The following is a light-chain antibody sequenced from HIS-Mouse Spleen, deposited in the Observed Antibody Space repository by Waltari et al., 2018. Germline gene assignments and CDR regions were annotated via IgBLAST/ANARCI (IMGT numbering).Light chain of an antibody. Sequence: QSVLTQPPSVSAAPGQKVTISCSGSSSNIGNNYVSWYQQLPGTAPKLLIYDTNKRPSGIPDRFSGSKSGTSATLGITGLQTGDEADYYCGTWDSGLSAWVFGGGTKLTVL. J-gene: IGLJ3*02. CDR2: DTN. CDR3: GTWDSGLSAWV. CDR1: SSNIGNNY. V-gene: IGLV1-51*01.